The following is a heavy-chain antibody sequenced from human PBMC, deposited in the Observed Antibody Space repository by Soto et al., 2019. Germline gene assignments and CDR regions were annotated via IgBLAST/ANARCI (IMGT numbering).Heavy chain of an antibody. Sequence: PGGSLRLSCEAAGFTFSSHAMHWVRQAPGKGLEWMAVISYDGSNKYYADSVKGRFIISRDNSKNTLYLQMNSLRADDTAVYYCARAEFLFGCWGQGTLVTVCS. V-gene: IGHV3-30-3*01. CDR1: GFTFSSHA. CDR2: ISYDGSNK. D-gene: IGHD3-3*01. J-gene: IGHJ4*02. CDR3: ARAEFLFGC.